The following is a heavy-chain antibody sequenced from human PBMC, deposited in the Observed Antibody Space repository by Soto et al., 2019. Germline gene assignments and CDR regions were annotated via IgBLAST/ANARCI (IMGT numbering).Heavy chain of an antibody. CDR3: ARDPNGDYIGAFDF. V-gene: IGHV3-23*01. CDR1: GFTFSTYF. D-gene: IGHD4-17*01. CDR2: ISASGGGT. J-gene: IGHJ3*01. Sequence: EVQLLEPGGGLVQPGGSLRLSCTASGFTFSTYFLTWFRQAPGKGLDWVSGISASGGGTYYADSVKGRFTISRDNSKNTLYLQMNSLRAEDTAVYYCARDPNGDYIGAFDFWGQKTMVTVSS.